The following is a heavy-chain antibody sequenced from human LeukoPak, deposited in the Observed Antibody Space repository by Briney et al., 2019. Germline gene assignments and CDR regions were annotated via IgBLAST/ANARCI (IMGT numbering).Heavy chain of an antibody. J-gene: IGHJ4*02. CDR1: GFTSSSYA. V-gene: IGHV3-30-3*01. D-gene: IGHD4-23*01. Sequence: GGSLRLSCAASGFTSSSYAMHWVRQAPGKGLEWVAVISYDASNKYYTDSVKGRFTISRDNSKNMLYLQMDSLRVEDTAVYHCAREEYGGVYFDYWGQGTLVTVSS. CDR2: ISYDASNK. CDR3: AREEYGGVYFDY.